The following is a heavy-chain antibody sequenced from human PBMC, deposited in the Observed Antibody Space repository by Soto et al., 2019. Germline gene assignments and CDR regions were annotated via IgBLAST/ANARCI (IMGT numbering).Heavy chain of an antibody. V-gene: IGHV4-59*01. CDR1: GGSISNFH. D-gene: IGHD3-22*01. CDR3: ARDPDSRGYSYFDY. Sequence: SETLSLTCTISGGSISNFHWSWIRQPPGKALEWIGYIYNNGSTNYSPSLKSRVTISVDTSKNQFSLKLSSVTAADTAVYYCARDPDSRGYSYFDYWGQGTLVTVSS. CDR2: IYNNGST. J-gene: IGHJ4*02.